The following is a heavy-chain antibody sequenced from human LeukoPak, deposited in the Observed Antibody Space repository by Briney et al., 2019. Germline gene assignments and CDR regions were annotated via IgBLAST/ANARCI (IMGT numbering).Heavy chain of an antibody. V-gene: IGHV3-23*01. D-gene: IGHD3-10*01. Sequence: GGSLRLSCAASGFTFSSFAMSWVRQAPGKGLEWVSSISGSGGTTYYPDSVKGRFTISRDNSKSTLYLQMNSLRAEDTAVCYCAKDRVTRFGPQSIDYWGQGTLVAVSS. CDR1: GFTFSSFA. CDR2: ISGSGGTT. J-gene: IGHJ4*02. CDR3: AKDRVTRFGPQSIDY.